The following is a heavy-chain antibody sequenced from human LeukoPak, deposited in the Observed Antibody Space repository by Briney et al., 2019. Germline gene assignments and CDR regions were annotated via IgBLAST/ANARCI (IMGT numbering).Heavy chain of an antibody. CDR3: ARETPYCSGNSCSPRFDY. J-gene: IGHJ4*02. CDR1: GGSVSTYY. Sequence: PSETLSLTCTVSGGSVSTYYWSWIRQPPGKGLEWLGYMYYSGSTNYNPSLKSRVTISVDTSTNQFSLKLSSVTAADTAVYYCARETPYCSGNSCSPRFDYWGQGTLVTVSS. CDR2: MYYSGST. D-gene: IGHD2-15*01. V-gene: IGHV4-59*02.